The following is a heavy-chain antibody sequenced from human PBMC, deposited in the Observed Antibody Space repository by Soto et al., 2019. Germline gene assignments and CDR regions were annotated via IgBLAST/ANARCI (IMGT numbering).Heavy chain of an antibody. Sequence: SSVKVSCKASVGTFSSYAISWVRQAPGQGLEWMGGITPIFGTANYAQKFQGRVTITADESTSTAYMELSSLRSEDTAVYYCARDRGYYYDSSGYYYAFDIWG. CDR3: ARDRGYYYDSSGYYYAFDI. D-gene: IGHD3-22*01. J-gene: IGHJ3*02. V-gene: IGHV1-69*13. CDR1: VGTFSSYA. CDR2: ITPIFGTA.